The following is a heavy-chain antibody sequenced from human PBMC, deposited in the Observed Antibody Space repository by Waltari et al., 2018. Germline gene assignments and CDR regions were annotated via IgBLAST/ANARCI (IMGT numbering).Heavy chain of an antibody. V-gene: IGHV5-51*01. D-gene: IGHD1-26*01. CDR1: GYSFTSYW. Sequence: GESGAEVKKPGESLKISCKGSGYSFTSYWIGWVRQMPGKGLEWMGIIYPGDSDTRYSPSFQGQVTISADKSISPAYLQWSSLKASDTAMYYCARISGALYRPFDYWGQGTLVTVSS. CDR3: ARISGALYRPFDY. CDR2: IYPGDSDT. J-gene: IGHJ4*02.